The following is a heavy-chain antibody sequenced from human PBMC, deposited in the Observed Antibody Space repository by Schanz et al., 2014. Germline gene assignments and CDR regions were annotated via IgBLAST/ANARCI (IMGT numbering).Heavy chain of an antibody. V-gene: IGHV3-74*02. CDR1: GFTFSSYW. Sequence: LQLVESGGGVVQPGGSLRLSCAASGFTFSSYWMHWVRQAPGKGLVWISRINSDGSSASYADSVKGRFTISRDNAKNTLYLQMNSVRAEDSAVYYCTRGSGSRSYGWYYDSWGQGTLVTVSS. D-gene: IGHD3-10*01. CDR3: TRGSGSRSYGWYYDS. CDR2: INSDGSSA. J-gene: IGHJ4*02.